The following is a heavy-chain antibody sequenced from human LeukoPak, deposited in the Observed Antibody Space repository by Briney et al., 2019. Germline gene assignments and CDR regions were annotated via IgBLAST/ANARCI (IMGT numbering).Heavy chain of an antibody. J-gene: IGHJ3*02. CDR1: GYTFTNYG. D-gene: IGHD3-3*01. CDR3: GRLRSIGASGHDASDM. Sequence: ASVKVSCKASGYTFTNYGISWVRQAPGQGLEWKGWVSTYNTNTNYAQKFQGRLTLTTDTSTSTAYMELRSLRSDDTAVYFCGRLRSIGASGHDASDMWGQGTMVTVSS. V-gene: IGHV1-18*01. CDR2: VSTYNTNT.